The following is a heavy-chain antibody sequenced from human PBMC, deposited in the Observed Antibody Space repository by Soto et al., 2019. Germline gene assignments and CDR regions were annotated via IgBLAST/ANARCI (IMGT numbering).Heavy chain of an antibody. J-gene: IGHJ4*02. CDR2: IIPIFGTA. CDR3: ARVNVTTVTTFDY. CDR1: GGTFSSYA. D-gene: IGHD4-17*01. Sequence: SVKVSCKASGGTFSSYAISWVRQAPGQGLEWMGGIIPIFGTANYAQKFQGRVMITADESTSTAYMELSSLRSEDTAVYYCARVNVTTVTTFDYWGQGTLVTVSS. V-gene: IGHV1-69*13.